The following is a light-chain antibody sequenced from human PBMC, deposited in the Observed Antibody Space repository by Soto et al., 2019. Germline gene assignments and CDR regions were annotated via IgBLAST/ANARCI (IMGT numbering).Light chain of an antibody. CDR3: QQRSDWPST. J-gene: IGKJ4*01. Sequence: EIVLTQSAATLSLSPGERATLSCRASQSVSSYLAWYQQKPGEAPRLLIYDASNWATGIPARFSGSGSGTDFTLTIISLEPDDFAVYYCQQRSDWPSTFGGGTKVQIK. V-gene: IGKV3-11*01. CDR1: QSVSSY. CDR2: DAS.